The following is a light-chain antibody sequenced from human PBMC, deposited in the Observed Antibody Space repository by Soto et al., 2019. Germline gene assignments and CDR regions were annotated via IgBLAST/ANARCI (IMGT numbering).Light chain of an antibody. CDR3: CAYAGSYTWI. Sequence: QAVLTQPRAVSGSTGQSVTISCTGTSSDVGGYNYVSWYQQHPGKAPKLMIYDVSKQPTGVPDRFSGSKSGNSDSLTISALQAENAADYYCCAYAGSYTWIFGTGTKLTVL. CDR1: SSDVGGYNY. J-gene: IGLJ1*01. V-gene: IGLV2-11*01. CDR2: DVS.